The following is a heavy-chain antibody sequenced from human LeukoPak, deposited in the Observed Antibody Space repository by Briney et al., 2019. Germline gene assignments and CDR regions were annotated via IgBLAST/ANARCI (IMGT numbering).Heavy chain of an antibody. Sequence: SETLSLTCTVSGGSISSYYWSWIRQPPGKGLEWIGYIYYSGSTNYNPSLTSRVTISVDTSKNQFSLKLSSVTAADTAVSYCARSYYDFWSGYYNLFDYWGQGTLVTVSS. CDR1: GGSISSYY. V-gene: IGHV4-59*01. J-gene: IGHJ4*02. D-gene: IGHD3-3*01. CDR2: IYYSGST. CDR3: ARSYYDFWSGYYNLFDY.